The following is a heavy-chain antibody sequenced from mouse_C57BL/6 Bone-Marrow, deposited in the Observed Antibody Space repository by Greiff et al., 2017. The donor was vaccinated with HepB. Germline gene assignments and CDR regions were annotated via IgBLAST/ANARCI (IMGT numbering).Heavy chain of an antibody. CDR3: TPGATMVTLG. V-gene: IGHV1-15*01. CDR1: GYTFTDYE. J-gene: IGHJ2*01. D-gene: IGHD2-2*01. CDR2: IDPETGGT. Sequence: QVQLQQSGAELVRPGASVTLSCKASGYTFTDYEMHWVKQTPVHGLEWIGAIDPETGGTAYNQKFKGKAILTADKSSSTAYMELRSLTSEDSAVYYCTPGATMVTLGWGQGTTLTVSS.